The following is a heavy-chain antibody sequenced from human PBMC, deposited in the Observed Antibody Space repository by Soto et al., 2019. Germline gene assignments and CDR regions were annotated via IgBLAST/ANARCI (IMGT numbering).Heavy chain of an antibody. D-gene: IGHD1-26*01. J-gene: IGHJ4*02. Sequence: GGSLRLSCAASGFTFSNAWMNWVRRAPGKGLEWVGRIKSKTDGGTTDYAAPVKGRFTISRDDSKNTLYLQMNSLKTEDTAVYYCTTEHPSGRYPYYFDYWGQGTLVTVSS. CDR1: GFTFSNAW. V-gene: IGHV3-15*07. CDR2: IKSKTDGGTT. CDR3: TTEHPSGRYPYYFDY.